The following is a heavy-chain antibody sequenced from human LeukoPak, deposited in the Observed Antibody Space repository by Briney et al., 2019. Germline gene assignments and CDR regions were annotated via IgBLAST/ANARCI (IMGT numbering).Heavy chain of an antibody. CDR1: GFTFSSYG. Sequence: GGSLRLSCAASGFTFSSYGMHWVRQALGKGLEWVAFIRYDGSTKYLADSVKVRFTISRDNSKNTLYLQMNSLRPEDTAVYYCAKDGGNYYVDYWGQGALVTVSS. CDR2: IRYDGSTK. V-gene: IGHV3-30*02. CDR3: AKDGGNYYVDY. J-gene: IGHJ4*02. D-gene: IGHD1-26*01.